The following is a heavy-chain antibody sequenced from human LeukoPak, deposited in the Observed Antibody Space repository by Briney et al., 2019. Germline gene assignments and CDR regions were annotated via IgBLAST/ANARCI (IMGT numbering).Heavy chain of an antibody. CDR3: ARLQKTYYYDSSGYYGLGDY. CDR1: GGTFSSYA. V-gene: IGHV1-69*06. Sequence: ASVKVSCKASGGTFSSYAISWVRQAPGQGLEWMGGIIPIFGTANYAQKFQGRVTITADKSTSTAYMELSSLRSEDTAVYYCARLQKTYYYDSSGYYGLGDYWGQGTLVTVSS. CDR2: IIPIFGTA. J-gene: IGHJ4*02. D-gene: IGHD3-22*01.